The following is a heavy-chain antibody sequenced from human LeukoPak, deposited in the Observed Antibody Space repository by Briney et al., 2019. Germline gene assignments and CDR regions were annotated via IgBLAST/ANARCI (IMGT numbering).Heavy chain of an antibody. D-gene: IGHD3-3*01. V-gene: IGHV3-20*04. CDR3: ASGITIFGVVTLDY. CDR1: GFTFDGYG. J-gene: IGHJ4*02. Sequence: GGSLRLSCAASGFTFDGYGMSWVRQAPGKGLEWVSGINWNGGSTGYADSVKGRFTISRDNAKNSLYLQMNSLRAEDTALYYCASGITIFGVVTLDYWGQGTLVTVSS. CDR2: INWNGGST.